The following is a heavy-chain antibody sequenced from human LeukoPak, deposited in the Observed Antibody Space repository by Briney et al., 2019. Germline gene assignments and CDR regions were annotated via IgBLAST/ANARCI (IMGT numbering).Heavy chain of an antibody. J-gene: IGHJ4*02. CDR2: ISWNSGSI. Sequence: TGGSLRLSCAASGFTFDDYAMHWVRQAPGKGLEWVSGISWNSGSIGYADSVKGRFTISRDNAKNSLYLQMSSLRAEDTAVYYCASIFLNGQYRPRGEDYWGQGTLVTVSS. CDR3: ASIFLNGQYRPRGEDY. V-gene: IGHV3-9*01. D-gene: IGHD2-21*01. CDR1: GFTFDDYA.